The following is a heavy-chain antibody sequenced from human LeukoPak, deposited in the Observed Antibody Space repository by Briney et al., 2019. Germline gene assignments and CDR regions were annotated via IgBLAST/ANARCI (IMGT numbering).Heavy chain of an antibody. D-gene: IGHD3-10*01. J-gene: IGHJ5*02. CDR1: GGSISSYY. CDR3: ARGFDYRSSWFDP. Sequence: SETLSLTCTVSGGSISSYYWSWIRQPPGKGLEWIGYIYYSGSTNYNPSLKSRVTISVDTSKNQFSLKLTSMTAADTAVYFCARGFDYRSSWFDPWGQGTLVTVSS. V-gene: IGHV4-59*01. CDR2: IYYSGST.